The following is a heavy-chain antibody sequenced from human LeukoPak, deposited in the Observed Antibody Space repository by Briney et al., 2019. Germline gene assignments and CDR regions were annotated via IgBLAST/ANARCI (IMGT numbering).Heavy chain of an antibody. J-gene: IGHJ3*02. Sequence: SVKVSCKASGGTFSSYAISWVRQAPGQGLEWMGGIIPLFGTANYAQKFQGRVTITADESTSTAYMELSSLRSEDTAVYYCAREGSYCGGDCYPAIGSDAFDIWGLGTMVTVSS. CDR3: AREGSYCGGDCYPAIGSDAFDI. CDR1: GGTFSSYA. D-gene: IGHD2-21*02. V-gene: IGHV1-69*13. CDR2: IIPLFGTA.